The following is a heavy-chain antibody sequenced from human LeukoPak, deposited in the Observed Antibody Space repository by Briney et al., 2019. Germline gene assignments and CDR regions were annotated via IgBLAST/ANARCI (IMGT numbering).Heavy chain of an antibody. CDR3: AKREQLALDYYYYMDV. Sequence: PGGSLRLSCAASGFTFSSYGMHWVRQAPGKGLEWVAFIRYDGSNKYYADSVKGRLTISRDNSKNTLYLQMNSLRAEDTAVYYCAKREQLALDYYYYMDVWGKGTTVTVSS. J-gene: IGHJ6*03. V-gene: IGHV3-30*02. D-gene: IGHD6-6*01. CDR2: IRYDGSNK. CDR1: GFTFSSYG.